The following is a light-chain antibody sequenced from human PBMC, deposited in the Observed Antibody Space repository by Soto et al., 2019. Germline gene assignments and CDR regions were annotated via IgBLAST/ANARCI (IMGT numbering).Light chain of an antibody. CDR3: QQYDNDSWT. CDR1: QSISSW. J-gene: IGKJ1*01. CDR2: KAS. V-gene: IGKV1-5*03. Sequence: DIQMNQSPSTLSASVGDRVIITCRASQSISSWLAWYQQKPGKAPNLLIYKASTLKSGVPSRFSGSGSGTEFTLTISSLQPGDFATYYCQQYDNDSWTFGQGTKVEIK.